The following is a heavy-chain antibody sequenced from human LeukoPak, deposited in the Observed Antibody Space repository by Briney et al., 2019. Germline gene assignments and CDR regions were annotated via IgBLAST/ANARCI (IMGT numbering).Heavy chain of an antibody. Sequence: GRSLRLSCAASGFTFSSYGMHWVRQAPGKGLEWVAVISYDGSNKYYADSVKGRFTISRDNSKNTLYLQMNSLRAEDTAVYYCANGRIVVVPAATLSEFDYWGQGTLVTVSS. CDR2: ISYDGSNK. D-gene: IGHD2-2*01. V-gene: IGHV3-30*18. CDR1: GFTFSSYG. J-gene: IGHJ4*02. CDR3: ANGRIVVVPAATLSEFDY.